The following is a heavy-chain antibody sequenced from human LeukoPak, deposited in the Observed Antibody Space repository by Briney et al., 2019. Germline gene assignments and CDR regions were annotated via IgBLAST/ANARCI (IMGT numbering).Heavy chain of an antibody. J-gene: IGHJ4*02. D-gene: IGHD4-17*01. CDR1: GFTFSSYA. V-gene: IGHV3-23*01. CDR3: AKDPYGDYSPYYFDY. CDR2: ISGSGGST. Sequence: SGGSLRLSCAASGFTFSSYAMSWVRQAPGKGLEWVSAISGSGGSTYYADSVEGRFTISRDNSKNTLYLQMNSLRAEDTAVYYCAKDPYGDYSPYYFDYWGQETLVTVSS.